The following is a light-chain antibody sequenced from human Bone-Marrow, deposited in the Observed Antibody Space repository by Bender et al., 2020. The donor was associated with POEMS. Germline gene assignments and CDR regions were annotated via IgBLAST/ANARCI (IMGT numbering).Light chain of an antibody. Sequence: QSALTQSPSASGSPGQSVTISCTGTSSDVGGYNYVSWYQQHPDKAPKLMIYDVTKRPSGVPDRFSGSKSGNTASLTVSGLQAEDEADYYCASFAGSNNPVVFGGGTKLTVL. CDR2: DVT. J-gene: IGLJ2*01. V-gene: IGLV2-8*01. CDR3: ASFAGSNNPVV. CDR1: SSDVGGYNY.